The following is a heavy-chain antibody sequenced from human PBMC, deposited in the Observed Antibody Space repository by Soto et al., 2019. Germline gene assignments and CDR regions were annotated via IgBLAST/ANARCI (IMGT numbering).Heavy chain of an antibody. J-gene: IGHJ5*02. D-gene: IGHD6-19*01. Sequence: EVQLVESGGGLVQPGGSLRLSCAASGFTFSSYWMSWVRQAPGKGLEWVANIKQDGSEKYYVDSVKGRFTISRDNXXNSLDLQMNSLRAEDTAVYYCAREEADSSADLIDPWGQGTLVTVSS. CDR1: GFTFSSYW. CDR3: AREEADSSADLIDP. CDR2: IKQDGSEK. V-gene: IGHV3-7*01.